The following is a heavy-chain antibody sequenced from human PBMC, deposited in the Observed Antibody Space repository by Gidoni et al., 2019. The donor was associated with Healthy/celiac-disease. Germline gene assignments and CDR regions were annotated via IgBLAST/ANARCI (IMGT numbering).Heavy chain of an antibody. V-gene: IGHV3-15*01. Sequence: EVQLVASGGGLVKPGGSLRLSWAPSGFTFSTAWMSWVRQAPGKGLEWVGRIKSKTDGGTTDYAAPVKGRFTISRDDSKNTLYLQMNSLKTEDTAVYYCTTDHRLRGVPKWGQGTLVTVSS. CDR1: GFTFSTAW. J-gene: IGHJ4*02. CDR2: IKSKTDGGTT. D-gene: IGHD3-10*01. CDR3: TTDHRLRGVPK.